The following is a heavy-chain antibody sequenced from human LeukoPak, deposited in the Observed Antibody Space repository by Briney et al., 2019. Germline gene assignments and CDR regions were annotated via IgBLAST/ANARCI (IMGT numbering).Heavy chain of an antibody. Sequence: GASVKVSCKASGGTFSSYAISWVRQAPGQGLEWMGGIIPIFGTANYAQKFQGRVTITADKSTSTAYMELSSLRSEDTAVYYCARGYYGGNSVYWGQGTLVTVSS. V-gene: IGHV1-69*06. CDR3: ARGYYGGNSVY. J-gene: IGHJ4*02. CDR1: GGTFSSYA. D-gene: IGHD4-23*01. CDR2: IIPIFGTA.